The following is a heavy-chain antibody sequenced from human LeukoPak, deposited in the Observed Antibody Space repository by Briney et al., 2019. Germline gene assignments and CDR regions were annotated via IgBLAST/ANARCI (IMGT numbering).Heavy chain of an antibody. J-gene: IGHJ4*02. Sequence: GGSLRLSCAASGFTLSSHYMSWVRQAPGKGLEWVSVIYSGGSTYYTGAVKGRFTISTAKSTNTLYLQMNTLRAEDTAVYYCETQGGVDYAILTAYHRVDYWGQGTLVTVSS. CDR2: IYSGGST. CDR3: ETQGGVDYAILTAYHRVDY. D-gene: IGHD3-9*01. CDR1: GFTLSSHY. V-gene: IGHV3-66*01.